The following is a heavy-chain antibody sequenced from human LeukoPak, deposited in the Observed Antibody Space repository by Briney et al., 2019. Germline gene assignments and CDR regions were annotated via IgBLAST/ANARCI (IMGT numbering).Heavy chain of an antibody. CDR1: GFTFSSYG. CDR3: ARGIYGDY. D-gene: IGHD4-17*01. CDR2: IWYGGSNK. J-gene: IGHJ4*02. Sequence: GGSLRLSCAASGFTFSSYGMHWVRQAPGKGLEWVAVIWYGGSNKYYADSVKGRFTISRDNSKNTLYLQMNSLRADDTAVYYCARGIYGDYWGQGTLVTVSS. V-gene: IGHV3-33*08.